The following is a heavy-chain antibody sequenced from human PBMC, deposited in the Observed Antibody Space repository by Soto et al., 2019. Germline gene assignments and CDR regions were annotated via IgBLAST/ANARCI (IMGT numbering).Heavy chain of an antibody. CDR3: GRDAVTKRDFFYYGMDV. J-gene: IGHJ6*02. CDR1: GGSIRNSGYY. D-gene: IGHD4-4*01. Sequence: QVQLQESGPGLVKPSQTLSLTCTVSGGSIRNSGYYWSWIRQLPGKGLEWIGFISYSGSTDYAPSLTSRVTMSVDTSKNQFPLNLSSVTAADTAVYYCGRDAVTKRDFFYYGMDVWGRGTTVTVSS. CDR2: ISYSGST. V-gene: IGHV4-31*03.